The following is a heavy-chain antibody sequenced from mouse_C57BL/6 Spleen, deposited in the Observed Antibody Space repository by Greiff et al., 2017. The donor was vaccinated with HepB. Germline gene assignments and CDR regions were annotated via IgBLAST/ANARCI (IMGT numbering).Heavy chain of an antibody. V-gene: IGHV1-18*01. CDR1: GYTFTDYN. D-gene: IGHD4-1*01. J-gene: IGHJ3*01. CDR2: INPNNGGT. Sequence: VQLKESGPELVKPGASVKIPCKASGYTFTDYNMDWVKQSHGKSLEWIGDINPNNGGTIYNQKFKGKATLTVDKSSSTAYMELRSLTSEDTAVYYYARGGLTGTAWFAYWGQGTLVTVSA. CDR3: ARGGLTGTAWFAY.